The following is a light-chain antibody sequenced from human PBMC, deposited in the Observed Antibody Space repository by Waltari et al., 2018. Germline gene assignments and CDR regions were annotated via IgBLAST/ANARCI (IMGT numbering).Light chain of an antibody. V-gene: IGLV3-19*01. CDR2: AKN. CDR3: NSRDSSDNHLV. Sequence: SSELTHDPAVSVALGQTVRITCQGASSIRIYAIWYQQNPGQAPVPCIYAKNNRPSGIPDRFSGSSSRNTASLTITGAQAEDEADYNCNSRDSSDNHLVFGGGTKLTVL. J-gene: IGLJ3*02. CDR1: SSIRIY.